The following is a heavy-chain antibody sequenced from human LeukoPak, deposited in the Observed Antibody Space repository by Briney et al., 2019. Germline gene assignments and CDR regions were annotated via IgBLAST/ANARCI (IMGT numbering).Heavy chain of an antibody. V-gene: IGHV4-30-4*01. CDR3: ARDLGHYGGNFFDY. Sequence: SQTLSLTCTVSGGSISSGDYYWSWIRQPPGKGLEWIGYINYSGNTYYNPSLKRRIAISIDTSKNQFSLRLSSVTAADTAVYYCARDLGHYGGNFFDYWGQGTLVTVSS. CDR2: INYSGNT. D-gene: IGHD4-23*01. J-gene: IGHJ4*02. CDR1: GGSISSGDYY.